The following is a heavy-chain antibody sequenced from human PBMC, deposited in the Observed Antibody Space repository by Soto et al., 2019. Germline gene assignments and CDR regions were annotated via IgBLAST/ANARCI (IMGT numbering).Heavy chain of an antibody. CDR2: MNPNNGDT. Sequence: ASVKVSCKASGYTFTSYAMHWVRQAPGQRLEWMGWMNPNNGDTAYAQKFRGRVTMTRITSISTAYMDLSSLRSEDTAVYYCALTPRRTVSGQLEYWGQGTLVTVS. D-gene: IGHD3-3*01. V-gene: IGHV1-8*02. CDR1: GYTFTSYA. CDR3: ALTPRRTVSGQLEY. J-gene: IGHJ4*02.